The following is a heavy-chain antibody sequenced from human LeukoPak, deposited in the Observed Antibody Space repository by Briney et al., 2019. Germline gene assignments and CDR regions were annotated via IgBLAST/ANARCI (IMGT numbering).Heavy chain of an antibody. V-gene: IGHV3-20*04. CDR1: GFTFDDYG. J-gene: IGHJ4*02. D-gene: IGHD3-10*01. Sequence: GGSLRLSCAASGFTFDDYGMSWVRQAPGKGLEWVSGINWNGGSTGYADSVKGRFTISRDNAKNSLYLQMNSLRAEDTALYYCARDLRPVRGVTWDYWGQGTLVTVSS. CDR3: ARDLRPVRGVTWDY. CDR2: INWNGGST.